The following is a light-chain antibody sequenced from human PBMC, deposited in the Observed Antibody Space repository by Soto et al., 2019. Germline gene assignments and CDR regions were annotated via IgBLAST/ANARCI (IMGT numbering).Light chain of an antibody. V-gene: IGLV8-61*01. CDR2: NTN. J-gene: IGLJ3*02. Sequence: QTVVTQEPSFSVSPGGTVTLTCGLSSGSVSTSYYPSWYQQTPGQAPRTLIYNTNTRSSGVPDRFSGSILGNRAALTITGAQADDESDYYCVLYMGSGIWVFGGGIKLTVL. CDR3: VLYMGSGIWV. CDR1: SGSVSTSYY.